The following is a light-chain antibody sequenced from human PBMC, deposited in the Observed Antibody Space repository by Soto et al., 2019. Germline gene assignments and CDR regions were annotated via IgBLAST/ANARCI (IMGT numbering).Light chain of an antibody. V-gene: IGKV1-39*01. J-gene: IGKJ1*01. CDR3: QHTFNSPPWT. CDR1: QNIDMY. Sequence: DIHMTHSPSSLSASVGDTVTITCRASQNIDMYLNWYQQKPGKAPRVLISGASNLQSGVPSRFSGSGSGTDFTLTISSLQSEDFASYFCQHTFNSPPWTFGQGTKVDIK. CDR2: GAS.